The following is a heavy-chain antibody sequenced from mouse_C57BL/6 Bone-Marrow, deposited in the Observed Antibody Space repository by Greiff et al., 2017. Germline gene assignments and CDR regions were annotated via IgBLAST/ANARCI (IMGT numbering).Heavy chain of an antibody. CDR1: GYAFSSSG. J-gene: IGHJ3*01. CDR3: ARTDWFAY. Sequence: VQLQQSGPELVKPGASVKISCKASGYAFSSSGMNWVKQRPGKGLEWIGRIYPGDGDTNYNGKFKGKATLTADKSSSTAYMKLRSLTSEDSAVYCGARTDWFAYWGQGTLVTVSA. CDR2: IYPGDGDT. V-gene: IGHV1-82*01.